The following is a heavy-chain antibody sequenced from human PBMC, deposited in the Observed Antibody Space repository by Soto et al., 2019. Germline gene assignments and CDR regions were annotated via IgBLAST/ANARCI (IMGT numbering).Heavy chain of an antibody. J-gene: IGHJ6*03. CDR2: ISAYNGNT. Sequence: ASVKVSCKASGYTFTSYGISWVRQAPGQGLEWMGWISAYNGNTNYAQKLQGRVTMTTDTSTSTAYMELRSLRSDDTAVYYCARDFLLTVVVVADTTENYMDVWGKGTTVTVS. CDR1: GYTFTSYG. CDR3: ARDFLLTVVVVADTTENYMDV. V-gene: IGHV1-18*01. D-gene: IGHD2-15*01.